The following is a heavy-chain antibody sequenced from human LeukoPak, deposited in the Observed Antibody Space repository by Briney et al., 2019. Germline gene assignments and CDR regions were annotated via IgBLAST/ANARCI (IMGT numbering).Heavy chain of an antibody. CDR3: ARASGPFDY. CDR1: GFAFSSYG. Sequence: GGSLRLSCAASGFAFSSYGMHWVRQAPGKGLEWVAVIWNDGSNKYYADSVKGRFTISRDNSKNTLYLQMNSLRAEDTAVYSCARASGPFDYWGQGTLVTVSS. D-gene: IGHD3-10*01. CDR2: IWNDGSNK. J-gene: IGHJ4*02. V-gene: IGHV3-33*08.